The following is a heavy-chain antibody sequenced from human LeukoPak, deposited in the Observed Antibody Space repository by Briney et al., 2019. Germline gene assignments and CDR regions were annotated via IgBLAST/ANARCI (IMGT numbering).Heavy chain of an antibody. J-gene: IGHJ4*02. CDR3: ARVGGAARHTFDY. CDR2: INHSGST. V-gene: IGHV4-34*01. CDR1: GGSFSGYY. D-gene: IGHD6-6*01. Sequence: SETLSLTCAVYGGSFSGYYWSWIRPPPGKGLEWIGEINHSGSTNYNPSLKSRVTISVDTSKNQFSLKLSSVTAADTAVYYCARVGGAARHTFDYWGQGTLVTVSS.